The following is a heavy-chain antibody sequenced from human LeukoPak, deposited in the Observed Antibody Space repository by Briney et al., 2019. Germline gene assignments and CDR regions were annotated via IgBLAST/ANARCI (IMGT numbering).Heavy chain of an antibody. D-gene: IGHD5-18*01. CDR2: ISSSSSYI. J-gene: IGHJ4*02. CDR3: ARGGAAMTLVY. CDR1: GFTFSSYS. V-gene: IGHV3-21*01. Sequence: GGSLRLSCAASGFTFSSYSMNWVRQAPGKGLEWVPSISSSSSYIYYADSVKGRFTIFRDNAKNSLYLQMNSLRAEDTAVYYCARGGAAMTLVYWGQGTLVTVSS.